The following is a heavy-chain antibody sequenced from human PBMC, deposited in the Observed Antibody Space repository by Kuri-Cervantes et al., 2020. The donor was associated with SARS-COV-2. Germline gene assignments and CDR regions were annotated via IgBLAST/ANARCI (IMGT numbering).Heavy chain of an antibody. Sequence: ASVKVSCKASGYTFTGYYMHWVRQAPGQGLEWMGWVSGYNGHTNYAQKLQGRVTMTTDTSTTTAYMELRSLRSDDTAVFYCVRDGYCDYVDYWGQGTLVTDSS. D-gene: IGHD3-16*01. CDR3: VRDGYCDYVDY. J-gene: IGHJ4*02. V-gene: IGHV1-18*04. CDR1: GYTFTGYY. CDR2: VSGYNGHT.